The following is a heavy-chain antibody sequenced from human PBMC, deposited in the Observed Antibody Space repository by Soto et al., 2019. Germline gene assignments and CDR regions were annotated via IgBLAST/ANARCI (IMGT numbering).Heavy chain of an antibody. V-gene: IGHV4-34*01. CDR1: GGSFSGYY. Sequence: PSETLSLTCAVYGGSFSGYYWSWIRQPPGKGLEWIGEINHSGSTNYNPSLKSRVTISVDTSKNQFSLKLSSVTAADTAVYYCAREGIVVVPAAMPFDYWGQGTQVTV. CDR3: AREGIVVVPAAMPFDY. J-gene: IGHJ4*02. D-gene: IGHD2-2*01. CDR2: INHSGST.